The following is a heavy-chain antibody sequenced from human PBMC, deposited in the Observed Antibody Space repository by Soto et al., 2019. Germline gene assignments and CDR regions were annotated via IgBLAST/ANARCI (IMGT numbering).Heavy chain of an antibody. Sequence: QITLKESGPTLVRPTQTLTLTCTFSGFSLSISGLGVGWIRQPPGKALEWLALIYWNDDKRYSPSLKARLTITQDTCKNHVVLTINNMDPVDTATYYCAHRPSGWYLFDYWGRGTLVTVSS. J-gene: IGHJ4*01. CDR3: AHRPSGWYLFDY. CDR2: IYWNDDK. D-gene: IGHD6-19*01. CDR1: GFSLSISGLG. V-gene: IGHV2-5*01.